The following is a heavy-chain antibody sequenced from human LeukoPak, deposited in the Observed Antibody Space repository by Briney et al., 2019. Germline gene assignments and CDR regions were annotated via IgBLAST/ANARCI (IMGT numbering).Heavy chain of an antibody. CDR3: ARVGDWSSAGSENWFDP. D-gene: IGHD3-10*01. Sequence: ASVKVSCKASGYTFTSYGISWVRQAPGQGLEWMGWISAYNGNTNYAQKLQGRVTMTTDTSTSTAYMELRSLRSDDTAVYYCARVGDWSSAGSENWFDPWGQGTLVAVSS. V-gene: IGHV1-18*01. CDR2: ISAYNGNT. CDR1: GYTFTSYG. J-gene: IGHJ5*02.